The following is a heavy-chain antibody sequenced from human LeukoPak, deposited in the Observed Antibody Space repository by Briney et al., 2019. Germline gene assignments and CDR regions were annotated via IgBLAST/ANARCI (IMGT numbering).Heavy chain of an antibody. CDR3: ARDSYYYDSSGYLED. Sequence: GESLKISCKGSGYTFTGYYMHWVRQAPGQGLEWMGWINPNSGGTNYAQKFQGRVTMTRDTSISTAYMELSRLRSDDTAVYYCARDSYYYDSSGYLEDWGQGTLVTVSS. CDR2: INPNSGGT. V-gene: IGHV1-2*02. D-gene: IGHD3-22*01. CDR1: GYTFTGYY. J-gene: IGHJ4*02.